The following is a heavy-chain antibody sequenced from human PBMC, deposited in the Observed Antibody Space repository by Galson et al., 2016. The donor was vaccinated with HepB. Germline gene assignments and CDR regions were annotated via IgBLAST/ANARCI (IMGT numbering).Heavy chain of an antibody. CDR1: GGSFSTYN. CDR3: ARGGSRYGANAFDI. V-gene: IGHV4-59*01. CDR2: IYYGGTT. Sequence: SETLSLTCSVSGGSFSTYNWSWLRQPPGKGLEWIGYIYYGGTTAHNPSLKSRVTISLDTSKTQFSLKLTSVTAADTAVYYCARGGSRYGANAFDIWGQGTMVTASS. D-gene: IGHD1-26*01. J-gene: IGHJ3*02.